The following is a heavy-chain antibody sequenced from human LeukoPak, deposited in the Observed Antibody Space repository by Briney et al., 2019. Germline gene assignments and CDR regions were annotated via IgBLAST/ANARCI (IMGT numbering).Heavy chain of an antibody. CDR3: ARAPPMTASYYYYYMDV. CDR2: ISAYNGNT. Sequence: ASVKVSCKASGYTFTSYGISWVRQAPGQGLEWMGWISAYNGNTNYAQKLQGRVTMTTDTSTSTAYMELRSLRSDDTAVYYCARAPPMTASYYYYYMDVWGKGTTVTVSS. V-gene: IGHV1-18*01. CDR1: GYTFTSYG. J-gene: IGHJ6*03.